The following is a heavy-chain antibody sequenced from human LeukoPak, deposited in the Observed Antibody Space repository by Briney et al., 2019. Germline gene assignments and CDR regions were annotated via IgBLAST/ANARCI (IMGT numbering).Heavy chain of an antibody. V-gene: IGHV4-59*06. CDR1: GGSISSYY. J-gene: IGHJ4*02. CDR3: ARDDSGYFDY. D-gene: IGHD3-10*01. Sequence: SETLSLTCTVSGGSISSYYWSWIRQPPGKGLEWIGYIYYSGSTYYNPSLKSRVTISVDTSKNQFSLKLSSVTAADTAVYYCARDDSGYFDYWGQGTLVTVSS. CDR2: IYYSGST.